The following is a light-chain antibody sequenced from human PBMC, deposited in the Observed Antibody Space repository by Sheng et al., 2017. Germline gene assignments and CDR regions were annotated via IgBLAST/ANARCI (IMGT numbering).Light chain of an antibody. J-gene: IGLJ2*01. V-gene: IGLV2-23*01. CDR2: QGT. Sequence: SALTQPASVSGSPGQSITISCTGTNSDVGTYNLDSWYQHHAGKAPKLIIYQGTKRPSGISHRFSGSKSGNTASLTISGLQREDEASYYCCSYAGSGTVIFGGGTKLTVL. CDR1: NSDVGTYNL. CDR3: CSYAGSGTVI.